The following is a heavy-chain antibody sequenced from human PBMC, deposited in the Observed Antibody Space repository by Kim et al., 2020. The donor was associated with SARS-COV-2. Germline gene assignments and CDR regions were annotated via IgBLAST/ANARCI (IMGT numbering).Heavy chain of an antibody. CDR1: GFTFSSYS. V-gene: IGHV3-21*01. J-gene: IGHJ2*01. CDR2: ISSSSSYI. Sequence: GGSLRLSCAASGFTFSSYSMNWVRQAPGKGLEWVSSISSSSSYIYYADSVKGRFTISRDNAKNSLYLQMNSLRAEDTAVYYCARPGYCGGDCYSGAICWYFDRWGRGTLVTVSS. CDR3: ARPGYCGGDCYSGAICWYFDR. D-gene: IGHD2-21*02.